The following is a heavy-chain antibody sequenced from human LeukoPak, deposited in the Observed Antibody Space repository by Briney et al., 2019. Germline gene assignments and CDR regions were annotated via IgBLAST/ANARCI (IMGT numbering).Heavy chain of an antibody. J-gene: IGHJ4*02. CDR2: ISRSGATI. CDR3: AKGGNSAPLDY. Sequence: GGSLRLSCAASGFTFSSYGMNWVRQAPGKGPEWISYISRSGATIYYADSVKARFTISRDNSRDTLYLQMNSLRAEDTAIYYCAKGGNSAPLDYWGQGTLVTVSS. V-gene: IGHV3-48*03. D-gene: IGHD1-7*01. CDR1: GFTFSSYG.